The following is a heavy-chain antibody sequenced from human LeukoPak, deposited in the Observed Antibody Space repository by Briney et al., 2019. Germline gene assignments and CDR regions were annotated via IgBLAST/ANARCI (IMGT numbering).Heavy chain of an antibody. D-gene: IGHD3-16*02. J-gene: IGHJ4*02. CDR2: ISSYNGNT. CDR3: ARGLRLGELSLPFDY. Sequence: ASVKVSCKASGYIFTSYGINWVRRAPGQGLEWMGWISSYNGNTHYAQILQGRVTMTTDTSTSTAYMELRSLRSDDTAVYYCARGLRLGELSLPFDYWGQGTLVTVSS. V-gene: IGHV1-18*01. CDR1: GYIFTSYG.